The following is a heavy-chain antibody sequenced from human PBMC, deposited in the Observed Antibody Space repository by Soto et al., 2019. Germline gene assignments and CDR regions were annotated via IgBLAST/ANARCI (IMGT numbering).Heavy chain of an antibody. V-gene: IGHV3-33*01. D-gene: IGHD2-2*01. CDR1: GFTFSYYV. J-gene: IGHJ4*02. CDR2: IWDNGNNK. CDR3: ARDVYCTSSSCYLFEY. Sequence: PGGSLRLSCAASGFTFSYYVMHWVRQSPGKGLEWVALIWDNGNNKYYGDSVKGRFTISRDNAKNTVYLQMDSLRAEDTAIYYCARDVYCTSSSCYLFEYWGQGTLVTVSS.